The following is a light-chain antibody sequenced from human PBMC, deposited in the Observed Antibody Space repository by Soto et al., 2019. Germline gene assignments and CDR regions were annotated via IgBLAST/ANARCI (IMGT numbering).Light chain of an antibody. J-gene: IGLJ1*01. Sequence: QSALTQPASVSGSPGQSITISCTGTSSDVGGYNYVSWYQHHPDKAPKLVIYDVTNRPSGFSYRFSGSKSGNTASLTISGLQAEDEADYYCNSYTGSTTPFVFGTGTKVTVL. CDR3: NSYTGSTTPFV. CDR2: DVT. V-gene: IGLV2-14*03. CDR1: SSDVGGYNY.